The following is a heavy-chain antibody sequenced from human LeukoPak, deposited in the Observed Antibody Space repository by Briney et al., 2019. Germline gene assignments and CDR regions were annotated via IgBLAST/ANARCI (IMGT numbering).Heavy chain of an antibody. J-gene: IGHJ4*02. Sequence: SSETLSLTCTVSGGSISSSSYYWGWIRQPPGKGLEWIGSIYYNGNTYYNASLKSRITISGDTSKNQFSLILSSATAADTAVYYCATPGLARAYWGQGTLVTVSS. CDR3: ATPGLARAY. CDR1: GGSISSSSYY. CDR2: IYYNGNT. V-gene: IGHV4-39*01.